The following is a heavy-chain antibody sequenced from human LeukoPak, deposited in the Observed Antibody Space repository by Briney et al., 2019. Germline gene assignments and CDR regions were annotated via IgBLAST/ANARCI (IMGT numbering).Heavy chain of an antibody. V-gene: IGHV3-15*01. CDR2: IKSKTDGGVK. CDR1: GLTLSNAW. J-gene: IGHJ4*02. Sequence: GGSLRLSCAASGLTLSNAWMTWVRQAPGKGLEWVARIKSKTDGGVKDYAAPVKGTFTISRDDSENTVYLQMNSLKIEDTAVYYCATGRSGYFDSWGQGTLVFVSS. CDR3: ATGRSGYFDS.